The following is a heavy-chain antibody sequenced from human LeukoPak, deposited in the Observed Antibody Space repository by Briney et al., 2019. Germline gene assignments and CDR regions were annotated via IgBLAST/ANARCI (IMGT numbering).Heavy chain of an antibody. Sequence: ASVTVSFTSSVYTFTRYYILWVRQAPGQGREGMGLINPNSGGTNYAQKFPGRVTMTRDTSISTAYMELSRLRSADTAVFYCTWGHHYFVSGSYYNFWGQGTLVTVSS. J-gene: IGHJ4*02. CDR2: INPNSGGT. CDR3: TWGHHYFVSGSYYNF. CDR1: VYTFTRYY. D-gene: IGHD3-10*01. V-gene: IGHV1-2*02.